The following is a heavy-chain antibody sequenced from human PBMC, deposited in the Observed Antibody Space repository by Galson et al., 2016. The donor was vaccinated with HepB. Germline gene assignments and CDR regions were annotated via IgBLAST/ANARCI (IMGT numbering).Heavy chain of an antibody. D-gene: IGHD3-10*01. CDR1: GGTFSSYA. CDR2: IIPMFDTP. J-gene: IGHJ3*02. Sequence: SVKVSCKASGGTFSSYAVSWVRQAPGQGPEWMGGIIPMFDTPVYAQQFQGRVTITADESTSTAYMELSSLRSEDTAMYYCARDMGSYYDSAGYRGACDIWGQVTLV. V-gene: IGHV1-69*13. CDR3: ARDMGSYYDSAGYRGACDI.